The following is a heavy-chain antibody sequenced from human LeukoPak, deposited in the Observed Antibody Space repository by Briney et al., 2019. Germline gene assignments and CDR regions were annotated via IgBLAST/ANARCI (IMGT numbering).Heavy chain of an antibody. V-gene: IGHV3-48*04. CDR2: ISSSGSTI. CDR3: ARANDYGDYGWFDP. Sequence: PGGSLRLSCAASGFTFSSYGMSWVRQAPGKGLEWVSYISSSGSTIYYADSVKGRFTISRDNAKNSLYLQMNSLRAEDTAVYYCARANDYGDYGWFDPWGQGTLVTVSS. D-gene: IGHD4-17*01. CDR1: GFTFSSYG. J-gene: IGHJ5*02.